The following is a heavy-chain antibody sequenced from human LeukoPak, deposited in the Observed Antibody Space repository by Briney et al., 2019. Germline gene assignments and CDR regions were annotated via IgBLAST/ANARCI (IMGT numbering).Heavy chain of an antibody. D-gene: IGHD2-2*01. CDR2: ISSSSSYI. CDR1: GCTFSSYS. Sequence: PGGSLRLSCAASGCTFSSYSMNGVRQAPGKGLEWVSSISSSSSYIYYADSVKGRFTISRDNAKNSLYLQMNSLRAEDTAVYYCAREDIVVVPAAMVGYYYYGMDVWGQGTTVTVSS. CDR3: AREDIVVVPAAMVGYYYYGMDV. J-gene: IGHJ6*02. V-gene: IGHV3-21*01.